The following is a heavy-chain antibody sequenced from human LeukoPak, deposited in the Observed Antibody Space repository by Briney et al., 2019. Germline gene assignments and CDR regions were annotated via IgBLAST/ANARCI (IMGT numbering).Heavy chain of an antibody. Sequence: GGSLRLSCAASGFTFSSTSMSWVRQAPGKGLEWVANIKLDGSEKNYVDSVKGRFTISRDNTKNSLYLQMNSLRVEDTAVYYCATDSHYAFDFWGLGTLVTVSS. CDR2: IKLDGSEK. D-gene: IGHD4-17*01. V-gene: IGHV3-7*01. J-gene: IGHJ4*02. CDR1: GFTFSSTS. CDR3: ATDSHYAFDF.